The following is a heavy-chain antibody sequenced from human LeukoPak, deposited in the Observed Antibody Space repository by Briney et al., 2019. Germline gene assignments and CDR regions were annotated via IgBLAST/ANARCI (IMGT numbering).Heavy chain of an antibody. D-gene: IGHD3-9*01. CDR3: ARSPHILTGENFDY. J-gene: IGHJ4*01. CDR1: GYTFTGYC. Sequence: ASVKVSCKASGYTFTGYCMHWVRQAPGQGLEWMGWINLNSGGTNYAQKFQDRVSMTRDTSISTAYMQLSRLRSDDTAVYYCARSPHILTGENFDYWGHGTLLTVSS. V-gene: IGHV1-2*02. CDR2: INLNSGGT.